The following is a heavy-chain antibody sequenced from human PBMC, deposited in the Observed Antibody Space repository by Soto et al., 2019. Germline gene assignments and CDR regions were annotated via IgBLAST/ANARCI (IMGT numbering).Heavy chain of an antibody. Sequence: GGSLRLSCAASGFTFSSFGINWVRQAPGKGLEWVSSISSSGSYIHYADSVKGRFTISRDNAKNSLYLQMNSLRAEDTAVYYCARGLTGIYYFDYWGQGTLVTVSS. V-gene: IGHV3-21*01. J-gene: IGHJ4*02. CDR3: ARGLTGIYYFDY. CDR1: GFTFSSFG. D-gene: IGHD7-27*01. CDR2: ISSSGSYI.